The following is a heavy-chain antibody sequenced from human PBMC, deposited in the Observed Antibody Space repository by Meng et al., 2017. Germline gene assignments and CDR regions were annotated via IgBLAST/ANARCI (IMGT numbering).Heavy chain of an antibody. CDR1: GGTFSRYA. CDR3: ARDRARGYSGYDLRSSDLDAFDI. D-gene: IGHD5-12*01. Sequence: VLLVRSGDEVKRPGASGKGSCKAIGGTFSRYAIRWVRQAPGQGLEWMGGIIPIFGTANYAQKFQGRVTITTDESTSTAYMELSSLRSEDTAVYYCARDRARGYSGYDLRSSDLDAFDIWGQGTMVTVSS. CDR2: IIPIFGTA. V-gene: IGHV1-69*05. J-gene: IGHJ3*02.